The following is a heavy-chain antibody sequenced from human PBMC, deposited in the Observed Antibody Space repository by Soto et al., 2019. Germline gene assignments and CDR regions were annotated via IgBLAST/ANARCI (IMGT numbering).Heavy chain of an antibody. D-gene: IGHD3-22*01. CDR2: IYYSGST. CDR1: GGSISSSSYY. Sequence: SETLSLTCTVSGGSISSSSYYWGWIRQPPGKGLEWIGSIYYSGSTYYNPSLKSRVTISVDTSKNQFSLKLSSVTAADTAVYYCARAPNYYDSSGYYYYYGMDVWGQGTTVTVSS. J-gene: IGHJ6*02. V-gene: IGHV4-39*07. CDR3: ARAPNYYDSSGYYYYYGMDV.